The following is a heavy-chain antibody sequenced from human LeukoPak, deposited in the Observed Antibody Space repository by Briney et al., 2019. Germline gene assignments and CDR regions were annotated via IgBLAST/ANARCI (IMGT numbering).Heavy chain of an antibody. D-gene: IGHD6-19*01. V-gene: IGHV4-34*01. CDR3: ARPVSGSSGGYYNY. Sequence: SETLSLTCAVYGGSFSGYYWSWIRQPPGKGLEWIGEINHSGSTNYNPSLKSRVTIPVDTSKNQFSLKLSSVTAADTAVYYCARPVSGSSGGYYNYWGQGTLVTVSS. J-gene: IGHJ4*02. CDR2: INHSGST. CDR1: GGSFSGYY.